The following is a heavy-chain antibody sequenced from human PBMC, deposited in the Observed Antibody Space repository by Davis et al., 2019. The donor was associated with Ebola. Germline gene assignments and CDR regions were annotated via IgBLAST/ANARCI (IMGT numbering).Heavy chain of an antibody. CDR2: FDPEDGET. D-gene: IGHD5-24*01. V-gene: IGHV1-24*01. CDR1: GYTLTELS. Sequence: ASVKVSCKVSGYTLTELSMHWVRQAPGKGLEWMGGFDPEDGETIYAQKFQGRVTMTEDTSTDTAYMELSSLRSEDTAVYYCATASVEMATISFFDYWGQGTLVTVSS. J-gene: IGHJ4*02. CDR3: ATASVEMATISFFDY.